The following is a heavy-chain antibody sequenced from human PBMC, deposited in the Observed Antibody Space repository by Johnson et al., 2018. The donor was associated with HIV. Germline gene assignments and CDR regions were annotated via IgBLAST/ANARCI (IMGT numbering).Heavy chain of an antibody. J-gene: IGHJ3*02. CDR3: VRDRGTMLLDGAFDI. CDR2: IYTGGST. V-gene: IGHV3-66*02. CDR1: GFTVSSNY. Sequence: VQLVESGGGLVKPGGSLRLSCSASGFTVSSNYMSWVRQAPGKGLEWVSVIYTGGSTFSADSVKGRFTISRDNSKNALYLQMNSLRAEDTAVYYCVRDRGTMLLDGAFDIWGQGTMVTVSS. D-gene: IGHD3-10*01.